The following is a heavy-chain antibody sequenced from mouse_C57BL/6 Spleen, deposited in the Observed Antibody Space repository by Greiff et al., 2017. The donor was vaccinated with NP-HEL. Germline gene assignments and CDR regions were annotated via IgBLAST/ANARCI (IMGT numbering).Heavy chain of an antibody. Sequence: DVKLVESEGGLVQPGSSMKLSCTASGFTFSDYYMAWVRQVPEKGLEWVANINYDGSSTYYLDSLKSRFIISRDNAKNILYLQMSSLKSEDTATYYCARVAIYYGNLAWFAYWGQGTLVTVSA. CDR2: INYDGSST. V-gene: IGHV5-16*01. CDR1: GFTFSDYY. J-gene: IGHJ3*01. CDR3: ARVAIYYGNLAWFAY. D-gene: IGHD2-1*01.